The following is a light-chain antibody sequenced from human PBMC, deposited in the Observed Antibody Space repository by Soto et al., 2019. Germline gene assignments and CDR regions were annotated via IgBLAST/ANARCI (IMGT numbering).Light chain of an antibody. Sequence: EILMTQSPSTLSLSPGERATLSCRAGQTIDNTLAWYVQKPGQAPRLLIYKTSIRAAGIPARFSASGTGTDFTLTISDVQPEDFAVYYCHQRQSSPRTFGQGTKVDIK. CDR2: KTS. J-gene: IGKJ1*01. V-gene: IGKV3D-15*03. CDR3: HQRQSSPRT. CDR1: QTIDNT.